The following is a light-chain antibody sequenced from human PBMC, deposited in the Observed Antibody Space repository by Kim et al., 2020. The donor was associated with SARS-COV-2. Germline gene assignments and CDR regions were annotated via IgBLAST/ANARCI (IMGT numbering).Light chain of an antibody. CDR2: GAS. J-gene: IGKJ2*01. V-gene: IGKV3-15*01. Sequence: SVYPGQKAPLSCRASQCVNSILALYEQTPAHAPGLLIYGASTRATGIPDRFSGSGSGTVFTLPIRRVQSEDCAVYYCQQYNNWPYTWGQGTELEI. CDR1: QCVNSI. CDR3: QQYNNWPYT.